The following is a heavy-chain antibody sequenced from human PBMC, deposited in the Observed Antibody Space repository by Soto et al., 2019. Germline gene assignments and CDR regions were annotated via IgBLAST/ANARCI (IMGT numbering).Heavy chain of an antibody. V-gene: IGHV3-15*01. D-gene: IGHD2-8*01. CDR3: NTGRCTNGVCDDY. Sequence: PGGSLRLSCAASGFPFSDAYMTWVRQAPGKGLEWLGRIRTKTDGGTADYAAHVKDRFIVSRDDSKETLYLQMNSLRTEDTAVYFCNTGRCTNGVCDDYWGHGTLVTVSS. CDR2: IRTKTDGGTA. J-gene: IGHJ4*01. CDR1: GFPFSDAY.